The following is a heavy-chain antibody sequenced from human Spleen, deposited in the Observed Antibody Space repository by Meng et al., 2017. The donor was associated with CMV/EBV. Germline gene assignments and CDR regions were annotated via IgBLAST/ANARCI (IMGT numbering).Heavy chain of an antibody. CDR1: RFTFSSYS. V-gene: IGHV3-21*01. CDR3: ARERSYLSTDFDY. Sequence: EVQLVXSXXXXXKPXGXXXPSFSGSRFTFSSYSMNWVSQAPGKGLEWVSSISSSSSYIYYADSVKGRFTISRDNAKNSLYLQMNSLRAEDTAVYYCARERSYLSTDFDYWGQGTLVTVSS. D-gene: IGHD1-26*01. J-gene: IGHJ4*02. CDR2: ISSSSSYI.